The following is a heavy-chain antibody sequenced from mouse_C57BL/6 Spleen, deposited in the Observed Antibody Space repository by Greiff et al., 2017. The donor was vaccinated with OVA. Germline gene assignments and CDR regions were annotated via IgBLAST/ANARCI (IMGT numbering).Heavy chain of an antibody. D-gene: IGHD2-2*01. Sequence: QVQLQQPGAELVKPGASVKLSCKASGYTFTSYWMQWVKQRPGQGLEWIGEIDPSDSYTNYNQKFKGKATLTVDTSSSTAYMQLSSLTSEDSAVYYCARSYGYDAYWGQGTTLTVSS. J-gene: IGHJ2*01. CDR2: IDPSDSYT. CDR3: ARSYGYDAY. CDR1: GYTFTSYW. V-gene: IGHV1-50*01.